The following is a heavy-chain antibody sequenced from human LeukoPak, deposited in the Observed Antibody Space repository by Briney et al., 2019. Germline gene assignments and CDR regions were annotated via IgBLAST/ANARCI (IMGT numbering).Heavy chain of an antibody. Sequence: GGSLRLSCAASGFTFDDYATHWVRQAPGKGLEWVSLISWDGGSTYYADSVKGRFTISRDNSKNSLYLQMNSLRAEDTALYYCAKDKVGGSGSYIGYWGQGTLVTVSS. D-gene: IGHD3-10*01. CDR3: AKDKVGGSGSYIGY. CDR2: ISWDGGST. V-gene: IGHV3-43D*03. J-gene: IGHJ4*02. CDR1: GFTFDDYA.